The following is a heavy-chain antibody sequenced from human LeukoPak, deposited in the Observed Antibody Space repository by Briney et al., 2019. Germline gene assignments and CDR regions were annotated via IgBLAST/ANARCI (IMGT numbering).Heavy chain of an antibody. D-gene: IGHD3-16*01. J-gene: IGHJ4*02. CDR3: ARDQATSGGGLDS. CDR1: GFTVSGTH. V-gene: IGHV3-53*01. CDR2: IYTGGTT. Sequence: GGSLRLSCAASGFTVSGTHMSWVRQAPGKGLERVSAIYTGGTTYYSDSVEGRFTISRDKSKNTLYLQMDSLRVEDTAVYYCARDQATSGGGLDSWGQGTLVTVSS.